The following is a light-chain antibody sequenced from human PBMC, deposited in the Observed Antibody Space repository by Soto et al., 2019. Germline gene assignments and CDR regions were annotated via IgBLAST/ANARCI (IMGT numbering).Light chain of an antibody. CDR1: NSDIGFYNY. J-gene: IGLJ1*01. Sequence: QSALTQPASVSGSPGQSITISCTGTNSDIGFYNYVSWFQQHPGKAPKLMIYEVSYRPSGVSDRFSGSKSANTASLTISGLQAEDVADYYCSSNTSGALYVFGSETKVTV. CDR2: EVS. CDR3: SSNTSGALYV. V-gene: IGLV2-14*01.